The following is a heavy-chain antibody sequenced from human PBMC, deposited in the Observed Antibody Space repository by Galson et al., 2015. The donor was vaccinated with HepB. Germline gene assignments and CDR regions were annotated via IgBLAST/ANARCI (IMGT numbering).Heavy chain of an antibody. D-gene: IGHD6-19*01. CDR2: IYYSGST. V-gene: IGHV4-59*01. J-gene: IGHJ4*02. Sequence: ETLSLTCTVSGGSISSYYWSWIRQPPGKGLEWIGYIYYSGSTNYNPSLKSRVTISVDTSKNQFSLKLSSVTAADTAVYYCAGGGSGWFPNIFDYWGQGTLVTVSS. CDR1: GGSISSYY. CDR3: AGGGSGWFPNIFDY.